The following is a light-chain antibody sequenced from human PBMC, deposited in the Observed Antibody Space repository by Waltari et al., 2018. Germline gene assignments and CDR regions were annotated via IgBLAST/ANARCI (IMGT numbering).Light chain of an antibody. CDR1: SLRRYY. V-gene: IGLV3-19*01. CDR3: HSRDTISTRV. J-gene: IGLJ3*02. CDR2: GQD. Sequence: SSELTQDPAVSVDLGQTVRITCQGDSLRRYYASWYQQRPGQAPRLVLYGQDNRPSGIPDRFSGSTSGDTASLTITGAQAEDEADYYCHSRDTISTRVFGGGTRLTV.